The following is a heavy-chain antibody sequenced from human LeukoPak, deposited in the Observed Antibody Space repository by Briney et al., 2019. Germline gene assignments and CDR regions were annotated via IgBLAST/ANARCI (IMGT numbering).Heavy chain of an antibody. Sequence: SETLSLTCTVSGGSISSSSCYWGWIRQPPGKGLEWIGSIYYSGSTYYNPSLKSRVTISVDTSKNQFSLKLSSVTAADTAVYYCARDPGIAVAGGGNWGQGTLVTVSS. CDR2: IYYSGST. D-gene: IGHD6-19*01. CDR3: ARDPGIAVAGGGN. J-gene: IGHJ4*02. V-gene: IGHV4-39*07. CDR1: GGSISSSSCY.